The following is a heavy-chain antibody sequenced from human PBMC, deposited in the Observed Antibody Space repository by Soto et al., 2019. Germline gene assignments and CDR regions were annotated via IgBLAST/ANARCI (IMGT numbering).Heavy chain of an antibody. D-gene: IGHD6-6*01. CDR2: INSDESIT. J-gene: IGHJ4*02. V-gene: IGHV3-74*01. CDR3: ARDFGPTIAARVPFDY. Sequence: GGSLRLSCAASGFTFSSYWMHWVRQAPGKGLVWVSRINSDESITDYADSVKGRFTISRDNAKNVLYLQMNSLRAEDTAVYYCARDFGPTIAARVPFDYWGQGILVTVSS. CDR1: GFTFSSYW.